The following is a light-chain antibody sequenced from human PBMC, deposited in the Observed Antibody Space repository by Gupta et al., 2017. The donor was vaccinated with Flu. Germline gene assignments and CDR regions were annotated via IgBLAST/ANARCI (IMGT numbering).Light chain of an antibody. CDR3: MQNIQHPRT. V-gene: IGKV2D-29*01. CDR2: EFS. CDR1: QRLLNCDGRTF. J-gene: IGKJ1*01. Sequence: DVLITQTPVSLSVIRGQAGPTSCKSSQRLLNCDGRTFLYCYLQTSSQPPQLLIYEFSNRFPGVPDRFSGGWSGTEFTLKISRVDAGDVGVYDCMQNIQHPRTFGQGTKVEIK.